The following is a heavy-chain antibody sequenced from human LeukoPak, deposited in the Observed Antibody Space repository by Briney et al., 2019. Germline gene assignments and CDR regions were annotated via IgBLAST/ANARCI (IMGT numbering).Heavy chain of an antibody. CDR1: GFTFSNYR. CDR2: ISSSRTTI. CDR3: TRARYDYGDYVFDP. D-gene: IGHD4-17*01. V-gene: IGHV3-48*04. J-gene: IGHJ5*02. Sequence: PGGSLRLSCAASGFTFSNYRMNWVRQAPGKGLEWVSSISSSRTTIYYADSVKGRFTVSRDNAKNSLYLQMNSLRAEDTAVYYCTRARYDYGDYVFDPWGQGTLVTVSS.